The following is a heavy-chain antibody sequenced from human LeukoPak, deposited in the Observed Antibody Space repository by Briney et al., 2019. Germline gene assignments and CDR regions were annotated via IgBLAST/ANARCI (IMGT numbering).Heavy chain of an antibody. D-gene: IGHD3-22*01. CDR1: GFTFSNAW. CDR3: TTEGRDYYDSSGYYSLWYFDL. CDR2: IKSKTDGGTT. J-gene: IGHJ2*01. V-gene: IGHV3-15*01. Sequence: GGSLRLSCAASGFTFSNAWMSWVRQAPGKGLEWVGRIKSKTDGGTTDYAAPVKGRFTISRDDSKNTLYLQMNSLKTEDTAVYYCTTEGRDYYDSSGYYSLWYFDLWGRGTLVTVSS.